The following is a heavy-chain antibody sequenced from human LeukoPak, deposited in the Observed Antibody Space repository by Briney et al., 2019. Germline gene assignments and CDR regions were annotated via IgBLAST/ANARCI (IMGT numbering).Heavy chain of an antibody. CDR1: EFTFSSYA. V-gene: IGHV3-23*01. D-gene: IGHD1-26*01. CDR3: ARRAWWEPTDY. J-gene: IGHJ4*02. CDR2: IRGSGANT. Sequence: GGSLRLSCAASEFTFSSYAMTWVRQTPGKGLEWVSLIRGSGANTYYADSVKGRFTMSRDNSKNTLYLQLNSLKASDTAMYYCARRAWWEPTDYWGQGTLVTVSS.